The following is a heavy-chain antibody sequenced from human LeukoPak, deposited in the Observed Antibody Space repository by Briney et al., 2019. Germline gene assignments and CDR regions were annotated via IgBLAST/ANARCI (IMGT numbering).Heavy chain of an antibody. Sequence: PSETLSLTCTVSGGSISGGGYYWSWIRQHPGKGLEWIGCIYFSGSTYYNPSLKSRVTISVDTSKNQFSLQLSSVTAADTAVYYCARDYYGGNPGYYFDHWGQGTLVTVSS. CDR3: ARDYYGGNPGYYFDH. CDR1: GGSISGGGYY. J-gene: IGHJ4*02. V-gene: IGHV4-31*03. D-gene: IGHD4-23*01. CDR2: IYFSGST.